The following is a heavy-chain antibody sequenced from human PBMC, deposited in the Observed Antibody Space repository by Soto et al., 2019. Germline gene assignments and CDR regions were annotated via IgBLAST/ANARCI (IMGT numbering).Heavy chain of an antibody. D-gene: IGHD6-13*01. Sequence: SETLSLTCAVYGGSFSGYYWSWIRQPPGKGLEWIGEINHSGSTNYNPSLKSRVTISVDTSKNHFSLKLSSVTAADTAVYYCARGHSSSWYGHYYYGMDVWGQGTTVTVSS. CDR1: GGSFSGYY. CDR3: ARGHSSSWYGHYYYGMDV. J-gene: IGHJ6*02. CDR2: INHSGST. V-gene: IGHV4-34*01.